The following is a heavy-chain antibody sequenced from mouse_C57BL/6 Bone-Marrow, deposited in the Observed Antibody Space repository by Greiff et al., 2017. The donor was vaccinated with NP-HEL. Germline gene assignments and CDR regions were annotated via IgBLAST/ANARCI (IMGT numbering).Heavy chain of an antibody. D-gene: IGHD2-1*01. CDR2: IDPENGDT. J-gene: IGHJ1*03. CDR3: TTFGNTWYFDV. CDR1: GFNIKDDY. V-gene: IGHV14-4*01. Sequence: VQLQQSGAELVRPGASVKLSCTASGFNIKDDYMHWVKQRPEQGLEWIGWIDPENGDTEYASKFQGKATITADTSSNTAYLQLSSLTSEDTAVYYCTTFGNTWYFDVWGTGTTVTVSS.